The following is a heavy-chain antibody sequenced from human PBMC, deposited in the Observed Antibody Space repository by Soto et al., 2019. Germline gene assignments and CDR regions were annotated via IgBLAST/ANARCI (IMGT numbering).Heavy chain of an antibody. Sequence: GGSLRLSCAASGFTFSNAWMSWVRQAPGKGLEWVGRIKSKTDGGTTDYAAPVKGRFTISRDDSKNTLYLQMNSLKTEDTAVYYCTTDPFVVYSNYYYYYTHGCCKATT. CDR3: TTDPFVVYSNYYYYYTHG. J-gene: IGHJ6*03. V-gene: IGHV3-15*01. CDR2: IKSKTDGGTT. CDR1: GFTFSNAW. D-gene: IGHD4-4*01.